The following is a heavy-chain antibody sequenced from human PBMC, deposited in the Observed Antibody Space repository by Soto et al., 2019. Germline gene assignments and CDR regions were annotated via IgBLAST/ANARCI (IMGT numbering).Heavy chain of an antibody. CDR3: AREGIAARPDYYYYGMDV. J-gene: IGHJ6*02. Sequence: GESLKISCKGSGYSFTSYWISWVRQMPGKGLEWMGRIDPSDSYTNYSPSFQGHVTISADKSISTAYLQWSSLKASDTAMYYCAREGIAARPDYYYYGMDVWGQGTTVTVS. CDR2: IDPSDSYT. CDR1: GYSFTSYW. V-gene: IGHV5-10-1*01. D-gene: IGHD6-6*01.